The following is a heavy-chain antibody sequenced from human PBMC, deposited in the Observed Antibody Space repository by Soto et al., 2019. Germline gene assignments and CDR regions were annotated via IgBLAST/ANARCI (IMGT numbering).Heavy chain of an antibody. V-gene: IGHV3-15*07. D-gene: IGHD6-19*01. CDR3: STGYSTGWYVGH. J-gene: IGHJ5*02. CDR2: VKTKSDGWAT. Sequence: GASLRLSCTAFGFVFSNAWMNWVRRGPGKGLEWVGHVKTKSDGWATDYAAPVKGRFTMSRDDSKNTVYLEMSGLKAEDTGIYYCSTGYSTGWYVGHWGQGT. CDR1: GFVFSNAW.